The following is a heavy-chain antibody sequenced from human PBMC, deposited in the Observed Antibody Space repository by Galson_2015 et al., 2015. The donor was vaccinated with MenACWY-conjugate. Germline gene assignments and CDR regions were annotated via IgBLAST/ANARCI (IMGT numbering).Heavy chain of an antibody. CDR1: GYTFTGYY. V-gene: IGHV1-2*04. J-gene: IGHJ4*02. Sequence: SVKVSCKASGYTFTGYYMHWVRQAPGQGLEWMGWINPNSGGTNYAQKFQGWVTMTRDTSISTAYMELSRLRSDDTAVYYCARALPTPGLERRSLNLDYWGQGTLVTVSS. CDR3: ARALPTPGLERRSLNLDY. D-gene: IGHD1-1*01. CDR2: INPNSGGT.